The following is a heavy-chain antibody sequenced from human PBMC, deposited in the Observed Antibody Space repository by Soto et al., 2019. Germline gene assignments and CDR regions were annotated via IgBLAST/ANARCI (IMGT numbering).Heavy chain of an antibody. D-gene: IGHD6-6*01. Sequence: QVQLVQSGAELKKPGASVTVSCKASGYTFTGHDLYWVRQAPGQGLEWMGWIKANGGATKYARKFQGRVTMTRDTSTTTAYLELNSLRSDDTAVYFCARVGSYSDGSSYPYWGQGTLVTVSA. J-gene: IGHJ4*02. CDR1: GYTFTGHD. CDR3: ARVGSYSDGSSYPY. CDR2: IKANGGAT. V-gene: IGHV1-2*02.